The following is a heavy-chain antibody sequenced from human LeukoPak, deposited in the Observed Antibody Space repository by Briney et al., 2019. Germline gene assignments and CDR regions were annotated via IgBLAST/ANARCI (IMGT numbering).Heavy chain of an antibody. Sequence: GSLRLSCAASGFTFTSYSMNWVRQAPGKGLEWVSTISGGGGSTYYADSVKGRFTISRDNSKNTLYLQVNSLRAEDTAVYYCARSVNIWGQGTLVTVSS. J-gene: IGHJ4*02. CDR2: ISGGGGST. CDR3: ARSVNI. CDR1: GFTFTSYS. D-gene: IGHD4-17*01. V-gene: IGHV3-23*01.